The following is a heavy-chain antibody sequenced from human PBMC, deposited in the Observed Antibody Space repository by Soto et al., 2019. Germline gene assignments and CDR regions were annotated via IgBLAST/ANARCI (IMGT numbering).Heavy chain of an antibody. CDR2: IIPIFGSA. V-gene: IGHV1-69*06. CDR1: GGTFSSYA. J-gene: IGHJ5*02. D-gene: IGHD6-19*01. Sequence: QVQLVQSGAEVKKPGSSVKVSCKASGGTFSSYAISWVRQAPGQGLEWMGGIIPIFGSANYAQKFQGRVTITADKSPSTAYVELSSLRSEDTAVYYCARDRSSGWYYNNWFTPWGQGTLFTVSS. CDR3: ARDRSSGWYYNNWFTP.